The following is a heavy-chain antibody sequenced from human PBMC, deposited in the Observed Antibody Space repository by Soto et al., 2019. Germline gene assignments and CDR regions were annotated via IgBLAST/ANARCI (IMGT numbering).Heavy chain of an antibody. CDR1: GGSISSRNYY. CDR3: ARQSDSWSDSSSFDP. D-gene: IGHD3-3*01. J-gene: IGHJ5*02. V-gene: IGHV4-39*01. Sequence: QLQLQESGPGRVKPSETLSLTCTVSGGSISSRNYYWGWVRQPPGKGLEWIGSIYYNGFSYYNPSLKTRVTISVDTSKNHFSLKVRSVTATDTAVYYCARQSDSWSDSSSFDPWGQGTLVTVSS. CDR2: IYYNGFS.